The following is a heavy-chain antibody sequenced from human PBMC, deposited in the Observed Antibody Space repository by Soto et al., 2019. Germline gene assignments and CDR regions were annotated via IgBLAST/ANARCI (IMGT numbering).Heavy chain of an antibody. D-gene: IGHD1-1*01. CDR2: IIPISGTA. Sequence: SVKVSCKTSGGTFSGFALSWVRQAPGQGLEWMGGIIPISGTANYAQKFQGRVTISADESTSTAYMELSSLRYEDTAVYFCARGTNWNDPTAFDIWGQGTMVTVSS. J-gene: IGHJ3*02. V-gene: IGHV1-69*13. CDR1: GGTFSGFA. CDR3: ARGTNWNDPTAFDI.